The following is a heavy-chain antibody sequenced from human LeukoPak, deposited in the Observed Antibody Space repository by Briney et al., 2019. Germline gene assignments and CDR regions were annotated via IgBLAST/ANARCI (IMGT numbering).Heavy chain of an antibody. CDR2: ITPIFGTA. V-gene: IGHV1-69*13. D-gene: IGHD4-17*01. CDR1: GGTFSSYA. J-gene: IGHJ4*02. Sequence: ASVKVSCKASGGTFSSYAISWVRQAPGQGLEWMGGITPIFGTANYAQKFQGRVTITADESTSTAYMELSSLRSEDTAVYYCARDGPGDYLLFDYWGQGILVTVSS. CDR3: ARDGPGDYLLFDY.